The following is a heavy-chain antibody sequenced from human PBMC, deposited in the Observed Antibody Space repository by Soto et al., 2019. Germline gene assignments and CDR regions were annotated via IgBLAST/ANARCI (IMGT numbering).Heavy chain of an antibody. CDR2: VIPIFGTA. Sequence: QVQLVQSGAEVKKPGSSVKVSCKASGGTFSTYAISWVRQAPGQGLGWIGGVIPIFGTAKYAQQSQGRVMITADESTRTADMELSSLRSEYTAVYYCAREIFGVVISGGGDAFDICGQWTMVTVSS. J-gene: IGHJ3*02. V-gene: IGHV1-69*01. CDR3: AREIFGVVISGGGDAFDI. D-gene: IGHD3-3*01. CDR1: GGTFSTYA.